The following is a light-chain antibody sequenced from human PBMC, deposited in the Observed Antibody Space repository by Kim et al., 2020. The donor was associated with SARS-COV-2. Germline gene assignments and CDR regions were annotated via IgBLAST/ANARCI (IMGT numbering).Light chain of an antibody. Sequence: QSVLAQPASVSGSPGQSITISCTGTSGDVGGYDYVSWYQLHPDKAPKLILYDVTKRPSGISDRFSGSKSGNTASLTISALQAEDEADYYCSSFARSSTLVVFGGGTKLTVL. V-gene: IGLV2-14*01. CDR3: SSFARSSTLVV. CDR1: SGDVGGYDY. CDR2: DVT. J-gene: IGLJ2*01.